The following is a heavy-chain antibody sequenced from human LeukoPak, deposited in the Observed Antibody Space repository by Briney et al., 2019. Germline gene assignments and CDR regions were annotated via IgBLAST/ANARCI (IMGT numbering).Heavy chain of an antibody. CDR3: ARGVWFGELLYYPHFDY. CDR1: GGSFSGYY. V-gene: IGHV4-31*11. Sequence: SETLSLTCAVYGGSFSGYYWSWIRQHPGKGLEWIGYIYYSGSTYYNPSLKSRVTISVDTSKNRFSLKLSSVTAADTAVYYCARGVWFGELLYYPHFDYWGQGTLVTVSS. D-gene: IGHD3-10*01. CDR2: IYYSGST. J-gene: IGHJ4*02.